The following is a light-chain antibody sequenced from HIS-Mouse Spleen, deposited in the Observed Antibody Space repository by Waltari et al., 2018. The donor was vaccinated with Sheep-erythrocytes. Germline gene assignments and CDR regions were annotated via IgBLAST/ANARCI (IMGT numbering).Light chain of an antibody. Sequence: SYVLTQPPSVSVAPGKTARITCGGKNIGRKSVHWYQQKPGQAPVLVVYDDSDRPSGIPERFSGSNSGNTATLTISRVDAGDEADYYCQVWDSSSDHVVFGGGTKLTVL. CDR2: DDS. CDR1: NIGRKS. CDR3: QVWDSSSDHVV. V-gene: IGLV3-21*03. J-gene: IGLJ2*01.